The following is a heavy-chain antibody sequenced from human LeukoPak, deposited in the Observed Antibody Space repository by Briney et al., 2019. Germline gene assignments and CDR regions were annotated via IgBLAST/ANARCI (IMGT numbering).Heavy chain of an antibody. CDR1: GGSISSYY. Sequence: SETLSLTCTVSGGSISSYYWSWIRQPAGKGLEWIGRIYTSGSTNYNPSLKSRVTISVDKSKNQFSLKLSSVTAADTAVYYCARDFNYYDSSGYYNYFDYWGHGTLVTVSS. V-gene: IGHV4-4*07. J-gene: IGHJ4*01. CDR2: IYTSGST. D-gene: IGHD3-22*01. CDR3: ARDFNYYDSSGYYNYFDY.